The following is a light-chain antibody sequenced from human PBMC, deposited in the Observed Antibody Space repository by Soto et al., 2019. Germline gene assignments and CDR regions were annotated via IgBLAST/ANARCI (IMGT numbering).Light chain of an antibody. CDR3: QQSYSVPPT. Sequence: DVQMTQSPSSLSASVGDRVTITCRASQRIRTSLNWYQQKPGKAPKFLIYDASSLQSEVPSRFSGSGSGTDFTLTISNLQPEDFATYYCQQSYSVPPTFGQGTKLGI. CDR1: QRIRTS. V-gene: IGKV1-39*01. CDR2: DAS. J-gene: IGKJ2*01.